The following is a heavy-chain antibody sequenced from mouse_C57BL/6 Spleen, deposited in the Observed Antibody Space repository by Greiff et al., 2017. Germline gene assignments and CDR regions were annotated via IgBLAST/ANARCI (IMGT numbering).Heavy chain of an antibody. D-gene: IGHD1-1*01. Sequence: VQLQQPGAELVMPGASVKLSCKASGYTFTSYWMHWVKQRPGQGLEWIGEIDPSDSYTNYNQKFKGKSTLTVDKSSSTAYMQLSSLTSEDSAVYYCARTHYYGSSHEAMDYWGQGTSVTVSS. V-gene: IGHV1-69*01. CDR1: GYTFTSYW. J-gene: IGHJ4*01. CDR3: ARTHYYGSSHEAMDY. CDR2: IDPSDSYT.